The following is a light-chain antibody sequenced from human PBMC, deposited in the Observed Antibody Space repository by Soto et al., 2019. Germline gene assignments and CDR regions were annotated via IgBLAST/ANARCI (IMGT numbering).Light chain of an antibody. J-gene: IGLJ3*02. V-gene: IGLV1-40*01. CDR2: GNS. Sequence: QSALTQPPSVSGAPGQRVTISCTGSSSNIGAHYDVHWYQQLPGTAPKLLVYGNSNRPSGVPDRFSGSKSGTSASLAITGLQAEDEADYYCQSYDSSLVNSVFGGGTKLTVL. CDR1: SSNIGAHYD. CDR3: QSYDSSLVNSV.